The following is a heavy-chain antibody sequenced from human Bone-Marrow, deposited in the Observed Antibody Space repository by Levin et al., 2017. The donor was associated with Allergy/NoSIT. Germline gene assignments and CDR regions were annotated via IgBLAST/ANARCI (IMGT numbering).Heavy chain of an antibody. V-gene: IGHV4-59*01. Sequence: SETLSLTCSVSGGSTRSYYWTWIRQPPGKGPEWIGYIYYSGSTSYNPSLKSRVTISVDTSKNQISLKLTSVTATDTAISYCARGREYWYFDLWGRGTLVTVSS. J-gene: IGHJ2*01. CDR2: IYYSGST. CDR3: ARGREYWYFDL. CDR1: GGSTRSYY.